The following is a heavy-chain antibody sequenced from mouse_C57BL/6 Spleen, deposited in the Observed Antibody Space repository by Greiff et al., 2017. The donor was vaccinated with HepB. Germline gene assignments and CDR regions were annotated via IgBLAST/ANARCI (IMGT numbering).Heavy chain of an antibody. CDR3: ARDGSSSFDY. D-gene: IGHD1-1*01. Sequence: QVQLQQPGAELVKPGASVKLSCKASGYTFTSYWMQWVKQRPGQGLEWIGEIDPSDSATNYNQKFKGKATLTVDTSSSTAYMRLSSLTSEDSAVYYCARDGSSSFDYWGQGTTLTVSS. V-gene: IGHV1-50*01. CDR2: IDPSDSAT. CDR1: GYTFTSYW. J-gene: IGHJ2*01.